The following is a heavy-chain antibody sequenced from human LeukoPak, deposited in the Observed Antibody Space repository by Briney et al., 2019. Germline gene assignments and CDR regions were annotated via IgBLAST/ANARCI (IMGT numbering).Heavy chain of an antibody. Sequence: ASVKVSCKASGGTFSSYAVSWVRQAPGQGLEWMGGIIPIFGTANYAQKFQGRVTITADESTSTAYMELSSLRSEDTAVYYCARDWLDTSLVDYFDYWGQGTLVTVSS. V-gene: IGHV1-69*13. D-gene: IGHD5-12*01. CDR3: ARDWLDTSLVDYFDY. CDR2: IIPIFGTA. CDR1: GGTFSSYA. J-gene: IGHJ4*02.